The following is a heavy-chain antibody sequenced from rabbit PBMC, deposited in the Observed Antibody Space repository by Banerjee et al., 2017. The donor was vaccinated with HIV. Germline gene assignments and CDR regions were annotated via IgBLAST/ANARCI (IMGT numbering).Heavy chain of an antibody. CDR3: ARGWSNSNL. CDR2: IYTGDGST. CDR1: GFSFSSNA. V-gene: IGHV1S47*01. J-gene: IGHJ4*01. D-gene: IGHD4-2*01. Sequence: EESGGDLVKPEGSLTLTCTASGFSFSSNAMCWVRQAPGKGPEWIGCIYTGDGSTYYASWVNGRFTISRSTSLNTVTLQMTSLTAADTATYFCARGWSNSNLWGPGTLVTVS.